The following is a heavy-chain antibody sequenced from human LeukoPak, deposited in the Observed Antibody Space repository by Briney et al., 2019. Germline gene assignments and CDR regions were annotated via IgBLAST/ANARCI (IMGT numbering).Heavy chain of an antibody. V-gene: IGHV3-74*01. D-gene: IGHD6-19*01. CDR1: GFTFSSYW. CDR2: INNDGSTT. Sequence: GGSLGLSCAVSGFTFSSYWMHWVRRAPGKGLVWVSRINNDGSTTAYADSVKGRFTISRDNTKNTLYLQMNSLRAEDTAVYYCARTYSSFDYWGQGTLVTVSS. CDR3: ARTYSSFDY. J-gene: IGHJ4*02.